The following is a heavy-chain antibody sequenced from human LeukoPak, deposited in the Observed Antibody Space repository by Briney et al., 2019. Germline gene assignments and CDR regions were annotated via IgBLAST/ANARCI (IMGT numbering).Heavy chain of an antibody. D-gene: IGHD1/OR15-1a*01. J-gene: IGHJ4*01. CDR2: INPSGGST. Sequence: GASVKVSCKASGYTFTSYYMHWVRQAPGQGLEWMGIINPSGGSTSYAQKFQGRVTMTRDTSTSTVYMELSSLRVEDTAVYYCAKQHAPTEGYFDYWGHGTLATVSS. CDR1: GYTFTSYY. V-gene: IGHV1-46*01. CDR3: AKQHAPTEGYFDY.